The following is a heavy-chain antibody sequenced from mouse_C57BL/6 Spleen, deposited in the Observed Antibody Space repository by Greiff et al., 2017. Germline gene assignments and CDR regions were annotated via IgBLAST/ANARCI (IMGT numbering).Heavy chain of an antibody. CDR2: INPSNGGS. Sequence: QVQLQQPGTELVKPGASVKLSCKASGSTFTSYWMHWVKQRPGQGLEWIGNINPSNGGSNYNEKFKSKATLTVDKSYSTAKMQLSSLTSEDSAVYYCARRTTVVPFDYWGQGTPLTVSS. J-gene: IGHJ2*01. V-gene: IGHV1-53*01. CDR1: GSTFTSYW. D-gene: IGHD1-1*01. CDR3: ARRTTVVPFDY.